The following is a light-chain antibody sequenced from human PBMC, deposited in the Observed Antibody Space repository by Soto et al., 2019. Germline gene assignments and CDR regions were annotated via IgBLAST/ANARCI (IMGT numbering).Light chain of an antibody. J-gene: IGKJ1*01. V-gene: IGKV1-5*01. CDR2: DAS. Sequence: DIQMTQSPSTLSASVGDRVTISCRASQTVSQWLAWYQQKGGKAPKLVIYDASRLQSGVPSRFSGSGSGTEFTLTISSLQPDDFATYYCQQYNSYSRTFGQGTKVDIK. CDR3: QQYNSYSRT. CDR1: QTVSQW.